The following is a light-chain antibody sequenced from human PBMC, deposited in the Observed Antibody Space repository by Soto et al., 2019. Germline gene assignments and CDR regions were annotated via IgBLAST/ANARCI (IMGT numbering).Light chain of an antibody. CDR2: WAS. V-gene: IGKV4-1*01. CDR3: QQYYTTLS. CDR1: QSVLYNSDNKNY. Sequence: DIVMTQSPDSVAVSLGERATINCKSSQSVLYNSDNKNYLAWYQQKPGQPPKLLIYWASTRDSGVPDRFSGSGSGADFTLTISSLQAEDVAVYYCQQYYTTLSFGGGTKVEIK. J-gene: IGKJ4*01.